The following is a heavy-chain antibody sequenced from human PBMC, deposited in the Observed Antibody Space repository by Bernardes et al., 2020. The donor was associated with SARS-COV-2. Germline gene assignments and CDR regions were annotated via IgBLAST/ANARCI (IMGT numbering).Heavy chain of an antibody. CDR2: ITASTTYI. J-gene: IGHJ2*01. V-gene: IGHV3-21*01. CDR1: GFNFSSDA. Sequence: GGSLRLSCAASGFNFSSDAMNWVRQAPGKGLQWVSSITASTTYIQYTDSVEGRFTVSRDNAKNSLYLEMTSLRAEDTAIYYCARILRDNGFGAGYYDLWGRGTLVTVSS. D-gene: IGHD4-17*01. CDR3: ARILRDNGFGAGYYDL.